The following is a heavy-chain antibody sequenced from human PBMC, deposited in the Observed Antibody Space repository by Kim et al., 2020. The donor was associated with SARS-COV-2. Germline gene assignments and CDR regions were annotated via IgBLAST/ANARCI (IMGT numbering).Heavy chain of an antibody. CDR2: IYYSGST. D-gene: IGHD6-6*01. CDR1: GGSISSSSYY. V-gene: IGHV4-39*07. CDR3: ARPYSSSAGFDY. J-gene: IGHJ4*02. Sequence: SETLSLTCTVSGGSISSSSYYWGWIRQPPGKGLEWIGSIYYSGSTYHNPSLKSRVTISVDTSKNQFSLKLSSVTAADTAVYYCARPYSSSAGFDYWGQGT.